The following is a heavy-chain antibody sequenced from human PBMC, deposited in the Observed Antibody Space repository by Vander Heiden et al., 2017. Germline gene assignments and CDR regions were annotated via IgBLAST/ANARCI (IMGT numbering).Heavy chain of an antibody. V-gene: IGHV1-69*01. D-gene: IGHD5-18*01. CDR1: RGSVNTYS. Sequence: QVQLVQPGAELKKPGSSVRVSCNTSRGSVNTYSLNWVRQAPGQGLDWMGGIIPMFGTPNYAQEFQGRVTMTADESTSTVYLELSSLRFEDTAVYYCARVTSRLGYGGETFDYWGQGTLVTVSS. CDR2: IIPMFGTP. J-gene: IGHJ4*02. CDR3: ARVTSRLGYGGETFDY.